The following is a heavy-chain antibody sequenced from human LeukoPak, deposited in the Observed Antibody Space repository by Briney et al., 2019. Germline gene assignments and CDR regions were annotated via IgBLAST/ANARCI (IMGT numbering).Heavy chain of an antibody. D-gene: IGHD6-19*01. CDR2: MKGDGSEK. V-gene: IGHV3-7*01. CDR1: GFVFSADW. CDR3: ARDTGWGRNDN. J-gene: IGHJ4*02. Sequence: PGVSLRLSCVASGFVFSADWMSWVRQAPGKGLEWVANMKGDGSEKKYVDSVKGRFSISRDNTKNSLYLQMNSLGVEDTAVYYCARDTGWGRNDNWGQGTLVTVSS.